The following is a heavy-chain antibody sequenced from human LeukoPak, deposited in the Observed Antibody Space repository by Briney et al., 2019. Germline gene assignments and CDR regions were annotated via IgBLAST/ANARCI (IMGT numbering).Heavy chain of an antibody. CDR2: INPNRGGT. CDR1: GYTFTGYY. Sequence: ASVKVSCKASGYTFTGYYMHWVRQAPGQGLEWMGWINPNRGGTNYAQKFQGRVTMTRDTSISTAYMELSRLRSDDTAVYYCARAEQYCSSTSCLDYWGQGTLVTVSS. J-gene: IGHJ4*02. D-gene: IGHD2-2*01. V-gene: IGHV1-2*02. CDR3: ARAEQYCSSTSCLDY.